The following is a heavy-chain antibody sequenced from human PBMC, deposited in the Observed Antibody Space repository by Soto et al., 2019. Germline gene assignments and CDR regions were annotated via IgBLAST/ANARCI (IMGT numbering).Heavy chain of an antibody. D-gene: IGHD2-2*01. CDR3: ARSQGSSTSLEIYYYYYYGMDV. J-gene: IGHJ6*02. V-gene: IGHV1-69*13. CDR2: IIPISGTA. Sequence: SVKVSCKASGGTFSSYAISWVRRAPGQGLEWMGGIIPISGTANYAQKFQGRVTITADESTSTAYMELSSLRSEDTAVYYCARSQGSSTSLEIYYYYYYGMDVWGQGTTVTVSS. CDR1: GGTFSSYA.